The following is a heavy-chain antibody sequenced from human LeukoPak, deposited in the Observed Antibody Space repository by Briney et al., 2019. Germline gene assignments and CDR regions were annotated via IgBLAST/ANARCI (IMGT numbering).Heavy chain of an antibody. J-gene: IGHJ5*02. D-gene: IGHD2-15*01. CDR3: ARDEGCSGGSCYPNNWFDP. V-gene: IGHV4-34*01. CDR2: INHSGST. CDR1: GGSFSGYY. Sequence: PSETLSLTCAVYGGSFSGYYWSWIRQPPGKGLEWIGEINHSGSTNYNPSLKSRVTMSVDTSKNQFSLKLSSVTAADTAVYYCARDEGCSGGSCYPNNWFDPWGQGTLVTVSS.